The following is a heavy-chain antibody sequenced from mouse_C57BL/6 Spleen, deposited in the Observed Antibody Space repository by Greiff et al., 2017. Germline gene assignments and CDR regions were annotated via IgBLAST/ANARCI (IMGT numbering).Heavy chain of an antibody. V-gene: IGHV1-64*01. CDR1: GYTFTSYW. Sequence: QVQLQQPGAELVKPGASVKLSCKASGYTFTSYWMHWVKQRPGQGLEWIGMIHPNSGSTNYNEKFKSKATLTVDKSSSTAYMQLSSLTSEDSAVYYCARSAYGNYYFDDWGQGTTLTVSS. D-gene: IGHD2-1*01. J-gene: IGHJ2*01. CDR2: IHPNSGST. CDR3: ARSAYGNYYFDD.